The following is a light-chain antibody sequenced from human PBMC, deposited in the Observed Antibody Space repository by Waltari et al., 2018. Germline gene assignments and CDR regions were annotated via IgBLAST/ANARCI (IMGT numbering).Light chain of an antibody. V-gene: IGKV1-39*01. CDR3: QQTYTTPRT. Sequence: DIQMTQSPSSLSASVGDRVTITCRTSQSITKYLNWYSQKPGKAPNLLIYGVSSLQSGVPSRFSGSGSGTDFTLTISNVQPEDFATYYCQQTYTTPRTFGQGTKVEVK. CDR2: GVS. J-gene: IGKJ1*01. CDR1: QSITKY.